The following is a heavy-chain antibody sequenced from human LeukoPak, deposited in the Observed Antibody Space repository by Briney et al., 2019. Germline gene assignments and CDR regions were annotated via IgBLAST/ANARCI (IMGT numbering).Heavy chain of an antibody. D-gene: IGHD4-23*01. V-gene: IGHV4-39*01. CDR2: IYYSGRT. CDR1: GGSISSSSYY. Sequence: SETLSLTCTVSGGSISSSSYYWGWIRQPPGKGLEWIGSIYYSGRTYYNPSLKSRVTISVDTSKNQFSLKLSSVTAADTAVYYCARAYGGNSVYYFDYWGQGTLVTVSS. CDR3: ARAYGGNSVYYFDY. J-gene: IGHJ4*02.